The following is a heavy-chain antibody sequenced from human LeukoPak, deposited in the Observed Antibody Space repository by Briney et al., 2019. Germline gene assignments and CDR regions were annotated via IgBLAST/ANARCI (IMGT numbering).Heavy chain of an antibody. V-gene: IGHV4-39*07. Sequence: SETLSLTCTVSGDSMNSRSYYWGWIRQPPGKGLEWIASIYHSGSTYYNPSLKSRVTISADTSKNQFSLKLISVTAADTAVYYCARTSSGYDYWGQGALVTVSS. D-gene: IGHD6-19*01. J-gene: IGHJ4*02. CDR3: ARTSSGYDY. CDR2: IYHSGST. CDR1: GDSMNSRSYY.